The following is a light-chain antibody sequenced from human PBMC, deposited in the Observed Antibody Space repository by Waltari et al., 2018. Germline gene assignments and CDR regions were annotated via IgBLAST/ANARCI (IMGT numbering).Light chain of an antibody. Sequence: EIVLTQSPGILSLSLGERPTVSCRASQSVSRALAWYQQKPGQAPRLLIYGASTRATGIPDRFSGSGSGTDFSLTISRLEPDDFAVYYCQHYLRLPVTFGQGTTVEI. CDR3: QHYLRLPVT. CDR2: GAS. CDR1: QSVSRA. J-gene: IGKJ1*01. V-gene: IGKV3-20*01.